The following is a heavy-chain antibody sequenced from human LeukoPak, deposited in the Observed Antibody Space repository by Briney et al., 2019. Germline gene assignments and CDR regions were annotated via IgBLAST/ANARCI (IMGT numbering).Heavy chain of an antibody. D-gene: IGHD3-9*01. CDR1: GGSISSYY. V-gene: IGHV4-4*07. CDR3: ARRSYDILTGYYNFDY. CDR2: IYTSGST. Sequence: SETLSLTCTVSGGSISSYYWSWIRQPAGKGLEWIGRIYTSGSTYYNPSLKSRVTISVDTSKNQFSLKLSSVTAADTAVYYCARRSYDILTGYYNFDYWGQGTPVTVSS. J-gene: IGHJ4*02.